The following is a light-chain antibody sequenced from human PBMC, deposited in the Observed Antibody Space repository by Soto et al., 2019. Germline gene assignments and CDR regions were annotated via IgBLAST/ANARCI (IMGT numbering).Light chain of an antibody. V-gene: IGLV2-14*01. CDR1: SSEVGGYNY. CDR3: SSYTSSSTLNWV. J-gene: IGLJ3*02. Sequence: QSALTQPASVSGSPGQSITISCTGTSSEVGGYNYVSWYQQHPGKAPKLMIYDVSNRPSGVSNRFSGSKSGNTASLTISGLQAEDEADYYCSSYTSSSTLNWVFGGGTQLTVL. CDR2: DVS.